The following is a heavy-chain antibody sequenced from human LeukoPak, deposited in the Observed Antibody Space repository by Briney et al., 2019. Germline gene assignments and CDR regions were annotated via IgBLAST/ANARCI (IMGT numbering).Heavy chain of an antibody. Sequence: GGSLRLSCAASGFTFSSHWMHWVRQAPGKGLVWVSRINSDGSSTSYADSVKGRFTISRDNAKNTLYLQMNSLRVEDTAVYYCAGGYSYSLCFDYWGQGTLVTVSS. CDR1: GFTFSSHW. CDR2: INSDGSST. V-gene: IGHV3-74*01. J-gene: IGHJ4*02. CDR3: AGGYSYSLCFDY. D-gene: IGHD5-18*01.